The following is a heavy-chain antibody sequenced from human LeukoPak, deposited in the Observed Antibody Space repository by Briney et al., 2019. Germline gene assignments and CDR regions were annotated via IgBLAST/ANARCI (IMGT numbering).Heavy chain of an antibody. CDR3: ARESYYDSSGYSHDAFDI. D-gene: IGHD3-22*01. CDR1: GGSISSTNYY. CDR2: IYNSGST. Sequence: SETLSLTCTVSGGSISSTNYYWGWIRQPPGKGLEWIGNIYNSGSTYYNPSLKSRVIVSLDTSKNQFSLNLSSVAAADTAVYYCARESYYDSSGYSHDAFDIWGQGTMVTVSS. V-gene: IGHV4-39*07. J-gene: IGHJ3*02.